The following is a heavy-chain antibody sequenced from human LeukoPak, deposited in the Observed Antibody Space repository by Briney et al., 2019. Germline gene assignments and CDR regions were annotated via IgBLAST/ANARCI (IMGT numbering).Heavy chain of an antibody. CDR2: IYYSGST. CDR1: GGSISSYY. Sequence: SETLSLTCTVSGGSISSYYWSWIRQPPGKGLEWIGYIYYSGSTNYNPSLKSRVTISVDTSKNQFSLKLSSVTAADTAVYYCARGREIFEFRGQGTPVTVSS. V-gene: IGHV4-59*01. J-gene: IGHJ4*02. CDR3: ARGREIFEF.